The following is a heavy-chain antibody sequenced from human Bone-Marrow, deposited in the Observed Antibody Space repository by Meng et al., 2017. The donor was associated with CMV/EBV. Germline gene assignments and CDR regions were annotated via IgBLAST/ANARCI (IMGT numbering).Heavy chain of an antibody. Sequence: GESLKISCAASGFTFSSYAMHWVRQAPGKGLEWVAVISYDGSNKYYADSVKGRFTISRDNSKNTLYLQMNSLRAEDTAVYYCARAKAAAGYFDYWGQGTLVTASS. CDR2: ISYDGSNK. J-gene: IGHJ4*02. CDR1: GFTFSSYA. D-gene: IGHD6-13*01. CDR3: ARAKAAAGYFDY. V-gene: IGHV3-30-3*01.